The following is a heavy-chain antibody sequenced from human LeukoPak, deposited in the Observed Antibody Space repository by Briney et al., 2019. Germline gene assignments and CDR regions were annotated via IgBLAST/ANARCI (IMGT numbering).Heavy chain of an antibody. Sequence: GGSLRLSCAAPGFTFSSYEMNWVRQAPGKGLEWVSYISSSGSTIYYADSVKGRFTISRDNAKNSLYLQMNSLRAEDTAVYYCARGAYSSGWYLSGAIDYWGQGTLVTASP. CDR2: ISSSGSTI. V-gene: IGHV3-48*03. D-gene: IGHD6-19*01. J-gene: IGHJ4*02. CDR3: ARGAYSSGWYLSGAIDY. CDR1: GFTFSSYE.